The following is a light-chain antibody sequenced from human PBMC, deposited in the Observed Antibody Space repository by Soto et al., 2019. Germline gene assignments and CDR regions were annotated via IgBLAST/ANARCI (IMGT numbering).Light chain of an antibody. J-gene: IGKJ2*01. Sequence: PGERVTLSCRANQSLSTYLAWYQQKPGQAPRLLIYDASRRATGIPARFSGSGSGTDFTLSVSSLEPEDFAVYYCQQRSNWPRYTFGQGTKLEIK. CDR2: DAS. CDR1: QSLSTY. CDR3: QQRSNWPRYT. V-gene: IGKV3-11*01.